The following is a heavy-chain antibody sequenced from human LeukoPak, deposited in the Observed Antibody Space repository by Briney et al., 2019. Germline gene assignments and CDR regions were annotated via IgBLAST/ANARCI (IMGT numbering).Heavy chain of an antibody. CDR3: ARHQTGFSYPLDI. CDR1: GASLTSYF. V-gene: IGHV4-4*09. Sequence: PSETLSLTCSVSGASLTSYFWSWIRQPPEKGLEWIAYIGPSGSTTFNPSLKSRLTMSLDTSKSQFSLILTSVTAADTAVYFCARHQTGFSYPLDIWGLGTTVTVSS. D-gene: IGHD3-3*01. J-gene: IGHJ3*02. CDR2: IGPSGST.